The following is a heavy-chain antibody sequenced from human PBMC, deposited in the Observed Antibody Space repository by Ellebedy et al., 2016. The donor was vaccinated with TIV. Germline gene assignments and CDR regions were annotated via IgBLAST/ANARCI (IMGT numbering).Heavy chain of an antibody. J-gene: IGHJ3*02. Sequence: GGSLRLXXKGSGYSFTSYWIGWVRQMPGKGLEWMGIIYPGDSDTRYSPSFQGQVTISADKSISTAYLQWSSLKASDTAMYYCARQTTMIVVVIDDAFDIWGQGTMVTVSS. CDR1: GYSFTSYW. V-gene: IGHV5-51*01. D-gene: IGHD3-22*01. CDR2: IYPGDSDT. CDR3: ARQTTMIVVVIDDAFDI.